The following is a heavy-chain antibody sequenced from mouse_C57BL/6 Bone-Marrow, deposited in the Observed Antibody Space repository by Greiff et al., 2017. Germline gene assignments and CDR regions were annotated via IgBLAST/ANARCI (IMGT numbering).Heavy chain of an antibody. Sequence: QVQLKQSGAELVKPGASVKISCKASGYAFSSYWMNWVKQRPGKGLEWIGQIYPGDGDTNYNGKFKGKATLTADKSSSTAYMQLSSLTSEDSAVYFCARSRSGSLYFDYWGQGTTLTVSS. D-gene: IGHD3-2*02. CDR2: IYPGDGDT. J-gene: IGHJ2*01. V-gene: IGHV1-80*01. CDR1: GYAFSSYW. CDR3: ARSRSGSLYFDY.